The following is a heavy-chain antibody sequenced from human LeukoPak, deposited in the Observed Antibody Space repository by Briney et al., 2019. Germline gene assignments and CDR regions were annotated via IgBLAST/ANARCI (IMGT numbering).Heavy chain of an antibody. CDR2: ISGSGGST. Sequence: GSLRLSCGASGFTLSSYAMSWVRQAPGKGLEWASGISGSGGSTYHADSVKGRFTISRDNSKNTLYLQMNSLRDEDTAVYYCAKDFLDNRERPYYMDVWGKGTTVTVSS. D-gene: IGHD1-1*01. J-gene: IGHJ6*03. CDR3: AKDFLDNRERPYYMDV. V-gene: IGHV3-23*01. CDR1: GFTLSSYA.